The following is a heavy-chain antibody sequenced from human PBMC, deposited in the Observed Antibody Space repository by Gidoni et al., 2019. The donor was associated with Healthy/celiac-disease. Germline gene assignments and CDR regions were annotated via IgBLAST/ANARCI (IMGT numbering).Heavy chain of an antibody. CDR3: ARGEIVPAFDI. J-gene: IGHJ3*02. CDR2: IYYSGST. Sequence: QVQLQESGPGLVQPSETLSLTCPVSGGSISSYYWSWIRQPPGKGLEWIGYIYYSGSTNYNPSLKSRVTISVDTSKNQFSLKLSSVTAADTAVYYCARGEIVPAFDIWGQGTMVTVFS. D-gene: IGHD5-12*01. CDR1: GGSISSYY. V-gene: IGHV4-59*01.